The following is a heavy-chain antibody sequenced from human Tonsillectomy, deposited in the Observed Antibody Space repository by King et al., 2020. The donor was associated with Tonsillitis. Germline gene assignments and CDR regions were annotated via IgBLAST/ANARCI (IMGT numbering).Heavy chain of an antibody. Sequence: VQLVESGGGVVQPGRSLRLSCAASGFTFRNYAMHWVRQAPGKGLEWVAIVSYDGTNKFYPDSVKGRFTISRDSSKNTLYLQMNSLRAEDTAVYYCARDRGSWVLDIDYWGQGTLVTVSS. J-gene: IGHJ4*02. CDR3: ARDRGSWVLDIDY. D-gene: IGHD1-26*01. CDR1: GFTFRNYA. V-gene: IGHV3-30*04. CDR2: VSYDGTNK.